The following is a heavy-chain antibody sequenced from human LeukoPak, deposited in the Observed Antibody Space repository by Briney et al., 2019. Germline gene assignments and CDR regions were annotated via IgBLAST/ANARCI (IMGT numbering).Heavy chain of an antibody. D-gene: IGHD1-7*01. J-gene: IGHJ3*02. CDR2: IYDSGST. V-gene: IGHV4-59*01. CDR1: DGSISSYY. Sequence: PSETLSLTCTVSDGSISSYYWSWIRQPPGKGLEWIGHIYDSGSTNYNPSLKSRVTISVDTSKNQFSLKLSSVTAADTAVYYCARGGITGTTGAFDIWGQGTMVTVSS. CDR3: ARGGITGTTGAFDI.